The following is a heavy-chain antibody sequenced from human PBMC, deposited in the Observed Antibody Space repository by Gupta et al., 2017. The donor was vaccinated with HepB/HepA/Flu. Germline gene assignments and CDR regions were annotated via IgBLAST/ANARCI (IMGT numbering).Heavy chain of an antibody. Sequence: QITLKESGPTLVKPTQTLTLTCTFSGFSLSTSGVGVGWIRQPPGKALEWLALIYWNDDKSYSPSLKSRLTITKDTSKNQVVLTMTNMDPVETATYYCKHRFVGSGSPWFDPWGQGTLITVSS. CDR2: IYWNDDK. J-gene: IGHJ5*02. V-gene: IGHV2-5*01. D-gene: IGHD3-10*01. CDR1: GFSLSTSGVG. CDR3: KHRFVGSGSPWFDP.